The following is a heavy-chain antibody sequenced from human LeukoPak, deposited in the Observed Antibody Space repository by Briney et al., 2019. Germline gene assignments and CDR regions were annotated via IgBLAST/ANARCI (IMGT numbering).Heavy chain of an antibody. CDR2: ISWNSGSI. CDR3: ARSDHNIWFGLNY. V-gene: IGHV3-9*01. J-gene: IGHJ4*02. D-gene: IGHD3-10*01. Sequence: GRSLRLSCAASGFTFDDYAMHWVRQAPGKGLEWVSGISWNSGSIHYADSVKGRFTISRDNAKNSLCLQMNSLRAEDTAVYYCARSDHNIWFGLNYWGQGALVTVSS. CDR1: GFTFDDYA.